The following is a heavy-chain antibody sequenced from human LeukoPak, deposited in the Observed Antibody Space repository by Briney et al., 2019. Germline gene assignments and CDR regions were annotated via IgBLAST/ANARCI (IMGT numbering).Heavy chain of an antibody. CDR1: GGSITSHY. J-gene: IGHJ4*02. V-gene: IGHV4-59*08. CDR2: ISYSGNT. CDR3: ASGYSYVQFDY. D-gene: IGHD5-18*01. Sequence: SETLSLTCTVSGGSITSHYWSWIRQPPGKGLEWIGYISYSGNTNYNPSLKSRVTISVDTSKNQFSLKLSSVTAADTVVYYCASGYSYVQFDYWGQGTLVTVSS.